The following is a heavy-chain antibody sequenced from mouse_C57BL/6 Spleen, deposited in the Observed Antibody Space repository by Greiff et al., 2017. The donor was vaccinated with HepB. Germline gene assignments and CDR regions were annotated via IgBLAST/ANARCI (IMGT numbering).Heavy chain of an antibody. V-gene: IGHV1-55*01. D-gene: IGHD1-1*01. CDR2: IYPGSGST. CDR1: GYTFTSYW. Sequence: QVHVKQPGAELVKPGASVKMSCKASGYTFTSYWITWVKQRPGQGLEWIGDIYPGSGSTNYNEKFKSKATLTVDTSSSTAYMQLSSLTSEDSAVYYCARDYGSSYDYFDYWGQGTTLTVSS. CDR3: ARDYGSSYDYFDY. J-gene: IGHJ2*01.